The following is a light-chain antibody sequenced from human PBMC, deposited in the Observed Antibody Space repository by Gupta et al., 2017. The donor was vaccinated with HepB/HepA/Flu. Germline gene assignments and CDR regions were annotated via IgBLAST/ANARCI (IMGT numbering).Light chain of an antibody. Sequence: LPQIPSVSASSGQTVSITCSGDKLGERLAAWYQQKPGQSPVLVIYNDWKRPAGTPGRFSGSNSGNTATLTIGGTQAMDEDDYDCQAGDSSTVAFGGGTKLTVL. CDR3: QAGDSSTVA. CDR1: KLGERL. J-gene: IGLJ2*01. CDR2: NDW. V-gene: IGLV3-1*01.